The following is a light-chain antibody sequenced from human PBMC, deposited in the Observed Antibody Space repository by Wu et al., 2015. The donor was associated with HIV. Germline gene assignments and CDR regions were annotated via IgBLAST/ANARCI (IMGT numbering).Light chain of an antibody. Sequence: EIVLTQSPGTLSLSPGERATLSCRASQSVTSNYLAWYQQKPGQAPRPLIYGAPSRATGIPDRFSGSGSGTDFTLTISRLEPEDFAVYYCQQYDGSPTYTFGQGTKLEIK. CDR3: QQYDGSPTYT. CDR1: QSVTSNY. V-gene: IGKV3-20*01. CDR2: GAP. J-gene: IGKJ2*01.